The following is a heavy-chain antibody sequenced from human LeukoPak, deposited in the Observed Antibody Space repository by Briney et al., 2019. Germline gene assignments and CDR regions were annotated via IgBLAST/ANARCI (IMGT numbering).Heavy chain of an antibody. D-gene: IGHD1-26*01. CDR3: AKDLIVGTTTSSG. V-gene: IGHV3-33*06. CDR1: GFTFSSYG. CDR2: IWYDGSNK. Sequence: GGSLRLSCAASGFTFSSYGMHWVRQAPGKWLEWVAVIWYDGSNKYYADSVKGRFTISRDNSKNTLYLQMNSLRAEDTAVYYCAKDLIVGTTTSSGWGQGTLVTVSS. J-gene: IGHJ4*02.